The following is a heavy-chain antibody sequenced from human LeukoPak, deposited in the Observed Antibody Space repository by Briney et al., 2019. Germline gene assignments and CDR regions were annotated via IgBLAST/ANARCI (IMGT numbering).Heavy chain of an antibody. Sequence: SETLSLTCTVSGYSISSGYYWGWIRQPPGKGLEWIGSVYQSGSTNYNPSLKSRVTISVDTSKNQFSLKLSSVTAADTAVYYCARLVVVPANNYYYMDVWGKGTTVTVSS. J-gene: IGHJ6*03. CDR3: ARLVVVPANNYYYMDV. CDR2: VYQSGST. CDR1: GYSISSGYY. D-gene: IGHD2-2*01. V-gene: IGHV4-38-2*02.